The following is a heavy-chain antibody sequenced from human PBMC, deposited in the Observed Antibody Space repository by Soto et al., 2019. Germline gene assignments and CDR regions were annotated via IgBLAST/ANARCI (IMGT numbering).Heavy chain of an antibody. CDR3: ATVPGGYYGPGSPDY. CDR1: GFTFTSSA. D-gene: IGHD3-10*01. J-gene: IGHJ4*02. Sequence: SVKVSCKASGFTFTSSAVQWVRQARGQRLEWIGWIVGGSGNTNYAQKFQERVTITRDMSTSTAYMELSSLIFDDTAVYYWATVPGGYYGPGSPDYWGQGTLVTVSS. CDR2: IVGGSGNT. V-gene: IGHV1-58*01.